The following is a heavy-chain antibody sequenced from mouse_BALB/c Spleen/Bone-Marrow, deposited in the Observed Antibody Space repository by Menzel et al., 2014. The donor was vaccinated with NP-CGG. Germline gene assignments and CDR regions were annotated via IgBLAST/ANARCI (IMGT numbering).Heavy chain of an antibody. CDR3: ARALGDGYYYAMDY. CDR1: GYTFTSYW. V-gene: IGHV1-69*02. Sequence: LVESGAELVKPGAPVKLSCKASGYTFTSYWMNWVKQRPGRGLEWIGRIDPSDSETHYNQKFKDEATLTVDKSSSTAYIQLSSLTSEDSAVYYCARALGDGYYYAMDYWGQGTSVTVSS. CDR2: IDPSDSET. D-gene: IGHD2-3*01. J-gene: IGHJ4*01.